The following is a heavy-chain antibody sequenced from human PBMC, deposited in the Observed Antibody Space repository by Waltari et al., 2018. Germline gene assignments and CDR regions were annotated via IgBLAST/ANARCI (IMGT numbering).Heavy chain of an antibody. V-gene: IGHV3-30*19. D-gene: IGHD3-10*01. Sequence: QVHLVDWGGGVVHTGRSLRLPCAASGFSLGRFGMHWDRQAPGKGLEWVALIFFGGGDTFYADSVRGRFTISRDNSKNTLYLDINSLRLDDTAIYYCAKDAFGNTYLDHWGQGTLVTVSS. CDR3: AKDAFGNTYLDH. CDR2: IFFGGGDT. J-gene: IGHJ4*02. CDR1: GFSLGRFG.